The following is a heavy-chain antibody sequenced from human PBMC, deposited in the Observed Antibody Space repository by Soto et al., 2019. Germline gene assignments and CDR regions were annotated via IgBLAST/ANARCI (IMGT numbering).Heavy chain of an antibody. J-gene: IGHJ4*02. CDR1: GFTFTTHP. CDR3: ASRPGLDTGPFDY. V-gene: IGHV1-3*01. CDR2: INPGNGYS. D-gene: IGHD1-1*01. Sequence: QVHLVQSGAEVREPGASVKISCKASGFTFTTHPIHWVRQAPDQRLEWMGWINPGNGYSDYSQKFQGRVTFTRDTSANTAYMELNSLRAEDTALYYSASRPGLDTGPFDYWGQGTLVTVSS.